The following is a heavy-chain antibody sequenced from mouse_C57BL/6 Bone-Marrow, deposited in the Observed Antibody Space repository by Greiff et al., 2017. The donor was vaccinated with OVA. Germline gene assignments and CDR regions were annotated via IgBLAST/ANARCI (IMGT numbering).Heavy chain of an antibody. D-gene: IGHD1-1*01. J-gene: IGHJ3*01. Sequence: VQLKQPGAELVMPGASVKLSCKASGYTFTSYWMHWVKQRPGQGLEWIGEIDPSDSYTNYNQKFKGKSTLTVDKSSSTAYMQLSSLTSEDSAVYYCAREDGSSYGFAYWGQGTLVTVSA. V-gene: IGHV1-69*01. CDR1: GYTFTSYW. CDR3: AREDGSSYGFAY. CDR2: IDPSDSYT.